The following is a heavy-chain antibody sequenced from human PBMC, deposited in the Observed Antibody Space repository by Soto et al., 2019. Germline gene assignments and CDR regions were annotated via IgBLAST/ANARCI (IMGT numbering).Heavy chain of an antibody. Sequence: PSETLSLTCTVSGGSISSYYWSWIRQHPGKGLEWIGYIYYSGSTNYNPSLKSRVTISVDTSKNQFSLKLSSVTAADTAVYYCAIYSSGSYYWDRNNWFDPWGEGTLVTVSS. CDR2: IYYSGST. J-gene: IGHJ5*02. D-gene: IGHD3-10*01. V-gene: IGHV4-59*08. CDR3: AIYSSGSYYWDRNNWFDP. CDR1: GGSISSYY.